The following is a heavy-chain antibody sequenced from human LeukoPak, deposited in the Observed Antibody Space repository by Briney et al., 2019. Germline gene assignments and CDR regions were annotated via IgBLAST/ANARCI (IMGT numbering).Heavy chain of an antibody. CDR3: AKERDRDFVGGAFDI. Sequence: GGSLRLSCAASGFTFSSYAMSWVRQAPGKGLEWVSAITGTGGSTYYADSVKGRFTISRDNSKNTLYLQMNSPRAEDTAVYYCAKERDRDFVGGAFDIWGQGTMVTVSS. CDR2: ITGTGGST. D-gene: IGHD3-16*01. V-gene: IGHV3-23*01. CDR1: GFTFSSYA. J-gene: IGHJ3*02.